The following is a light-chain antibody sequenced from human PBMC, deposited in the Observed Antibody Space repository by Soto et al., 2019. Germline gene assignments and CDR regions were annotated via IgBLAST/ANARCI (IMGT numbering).Light chain of an antibody. Sequence: SYELTQPPSVSVSPGQTASITSSGDKLGDKYACWYQQKPGQSPVLVIYQDSKRPSGIPERFSGSNSGNTATLTISGTQAMDEADYYCQAWDSSKTVFGGGTKLTVL. J-gene: IGLJ2*01. CDR1: KLGDKY. CDR2: QDS. V-gene: IGLV3-1*01. CDR3: QAWDSSKTV.